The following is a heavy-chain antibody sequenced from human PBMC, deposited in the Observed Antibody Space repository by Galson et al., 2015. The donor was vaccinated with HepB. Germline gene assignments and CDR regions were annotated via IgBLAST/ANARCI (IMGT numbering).Heavy chain of an antibody. J-gene: IGHJ6*02. CDR2: INRDGSST. CDR3: GRGIEVVPDASGMDV. Sequence: SLRLSCAASGFTFRSHRMHWVRQAPGKGLVWVSRINRDGSSTNYADSVKGRFTISRDNAKNTLYLQMSSLRAEDTAVYYCGRGIEVVPDASGMDVWGQGTTVTVSS. CDR1: GFTFRSHR. D-gene: IGHD2-2*01. V-gene: IGHV3-74*01.